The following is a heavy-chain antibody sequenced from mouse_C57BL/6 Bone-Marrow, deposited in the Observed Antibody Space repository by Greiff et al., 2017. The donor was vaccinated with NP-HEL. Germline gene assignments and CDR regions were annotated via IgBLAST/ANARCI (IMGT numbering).Heavy chain of an antibody. CDR3: ARKGGIYYYGSSYDYYAMDY. CDR1: GYTFTSYD. J-gene: IGHJ4*01. CDR2: IYPRDGST. Sequence: QVQLQQSGPELVKPGASVKLSCKASGYTFTSYDINWVKQRPGQGLEWIGWIYPRDGSTKYNEKFKGKATLTVDTSSSIAYMERHSLTSEDSAVYFCARKGGIYYYGSSYDYYAMDYWGQGTAVTVSS. V-gene: IGHV1-85*01. D-gene: IGHD1-1*01.